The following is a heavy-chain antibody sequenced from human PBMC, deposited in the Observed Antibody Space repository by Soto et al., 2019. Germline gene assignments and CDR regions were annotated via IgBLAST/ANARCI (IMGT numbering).Heavy chain of an antibody. Sequence: QVQLQQWGAGLLKPSETLSLTCAVYGGSFSDYYWTWIRQPPGKGLEWIGDIDDSGSTNYNPSLKSRVTISVDTSKNQFSLKLRSVTAADTAVYYCARPTRTWYSHYYYYMDVWGKGTTVTVSS. J-gene: IGHJ6*03. CDR3: ARPTRTWYSHYYYYMDV. CDR1: GGSFSDYY. V-gene: IGHV4-34*01. D-gene: IGHD6-13*01. CDR2: IDDSGST.